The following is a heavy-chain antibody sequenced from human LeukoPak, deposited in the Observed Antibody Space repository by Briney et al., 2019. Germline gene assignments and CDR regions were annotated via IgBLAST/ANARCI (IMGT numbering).Heavy chain of an antibody. V-gene: IGHV3-15*01. CDR3: ATVGGYYGTGSYDD. Sequence: GGSLRLSCQASGLTFSNAWMSWVRQAPGKGLEWVGRIKSKSDGGKADYAAPVKGRFSISRDDSQSTLYLEMNSLKTEDTARYYCATVGGYYGTGSYDDWGQGTLVIVSS. J-gene: IGHJ4*02. D-gene: IGHD3-10*01. CDR2: IKSKSDGGKA. CDR1: GLTFSNAW.